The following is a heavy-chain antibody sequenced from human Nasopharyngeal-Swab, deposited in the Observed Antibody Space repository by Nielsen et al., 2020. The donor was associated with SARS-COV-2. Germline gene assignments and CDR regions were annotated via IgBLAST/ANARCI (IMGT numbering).Heavy chain of an antibody. J-gene: IGHJ4*02. D-gene: IGHD6-13*01. CDR2: IKQDGSGR. CDR3: ARGGSSFPFDY. Sequence: GGSLRLSCAASGFTFSKYYMSWVRQAAGKGLEWVANIKQDGSGRYYADSVKGRFTISRDDANNSLYLQMNSLRADDTAVYYCARGGSSFPFDYWFPGTLVTVSS. CDR1: GFTFSKYY. V-gene: IGHV3-7*01.